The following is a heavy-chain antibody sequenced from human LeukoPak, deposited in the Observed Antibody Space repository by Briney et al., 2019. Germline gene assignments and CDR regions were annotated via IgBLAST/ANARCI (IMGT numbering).Heavy chain of an antibody. CDR3: ARRGTDGYNTYYFDY. Sequence: PSETLSLTCTVSGGSISSGGYYWSWIRQPPGKGLEWIGYIYHSGSTYYNPSLKSRVTISVDRSKNQFSLKLSSVTAADTAVYYCARRGTDGYNTYYFDYWGQGTLVTVSS. D-gene: IGHD5-24*01. CDR2: IYHSGST. CDR1: GGSISSGGYY. V-gene: IGHV4-30-2*01. J-gene: IGHJ4*02.